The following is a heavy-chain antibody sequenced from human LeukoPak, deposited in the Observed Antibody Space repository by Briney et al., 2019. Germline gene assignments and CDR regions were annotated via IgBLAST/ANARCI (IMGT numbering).Heavy chain of an antibody. CDR3: ARVLSVSYCDS. J-gene: IGHJ4*02. V-gene: IGHV3-53*01. CDR1: GFTVSSNY. D-gene: IGHD2/OR15-2a*01. Sequence: PGGSLRLSCGASGFTVSSNYMSWVRQAPGKGLEWVSVIYSGGTTYYADSVKGRFTISRDNSKNTLYLQMNSLRGEDTAVYYCARVLSVSYCDSWGQGTLVTVSS. CDR2: IYSGGTT.